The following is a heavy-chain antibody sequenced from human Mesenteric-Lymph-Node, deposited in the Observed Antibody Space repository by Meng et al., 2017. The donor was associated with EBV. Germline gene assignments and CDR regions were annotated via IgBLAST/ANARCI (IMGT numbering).Heavy chain of an antibody. CDR3: ARGTTVEWFDP. J-gene: IGHJ5*02. V-gene: IGHV4-61*01. CDR2: IYYTGST. Sequence: QGQLQESGPGLVKPSGTLSLTCTVSGDSVSSGSYYWYWIRQPPGKGLAWIGYIYYTGSTNYNPSLKSRVTISVDTSKNQFSLKLSSVTAADTAVYYCARGTTVEWFDPWGQGTLITVSS. D-gene: IGHD4-23*01. CDR1: GDSVSSGSYY.